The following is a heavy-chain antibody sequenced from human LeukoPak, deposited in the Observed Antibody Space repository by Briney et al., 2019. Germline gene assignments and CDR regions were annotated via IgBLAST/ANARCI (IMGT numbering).Heavy chain of an antibody. J-gene: IGHJ4*02. CDR2: ISNNGGYT. Sequence: GGSLRLSCAASGFTFSSSAMSWVRQAPGKGLEWVSAISNNGGYTYYADSVQGRFTISRDNSKSTLCLQMNSLRAEDTAVYYCAKQLGYCSDGSCYFPYWGQGTLATVSS. V-gene: IGHV3-23*01. CDR3: AKQLGYCSDGSCYFPY. CDR1: GFTFSSSA. D-gene: IGHD2-15*01.